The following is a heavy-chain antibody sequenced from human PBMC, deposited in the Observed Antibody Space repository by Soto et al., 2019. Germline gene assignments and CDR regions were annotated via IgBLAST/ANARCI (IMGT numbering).Heavy chain of an antibody. V-gene: IGHV1-18*01. D-gene: IGHD6-19*01. CDR2: ISAYNGNT. CDR1: GYTFTSYG. CDR3: ARDRKQWLVQGGYYYYYGMDV. Sequence: ASVKVSCKASGYTFTSYGISWVRQAPGQGLEWMGWISAYNGNTNYAQKLQGRVTMTTDTSTSTAYMELRSLRSDDTAVYYCARDRKQWLVQGGYYYYYGMDVWGQGTTVTVSS. J-gene: IGHJ6*02.